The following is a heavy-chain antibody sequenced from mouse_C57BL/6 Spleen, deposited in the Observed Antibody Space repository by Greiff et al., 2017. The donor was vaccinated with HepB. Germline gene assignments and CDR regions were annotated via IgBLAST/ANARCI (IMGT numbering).Heavy chain of an antibody. CDR1: GYTFTSYW. CDR3: ARWRDYGAWFAY. D-gene: IGHD2-4*01. J-gene: IGHJ3*01. V-gene: IGHV1-55*01. Sequence: VQLQQPGAELVKPGASVKMSCKASGYTFTSYWITWVKQRPGQGLEWIGDIYPGSGSTNYNEKFKSKATLTVDTSSSTAYMQLSSLTSEDSAVYYCARWRDYGAWFAYWGQGTLVTVSA. CDR2: IYPGSGST.